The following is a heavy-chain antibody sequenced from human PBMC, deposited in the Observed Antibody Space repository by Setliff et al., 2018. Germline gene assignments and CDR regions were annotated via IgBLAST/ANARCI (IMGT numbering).Heavy chain of an antibody. D-gene: IGHD3-9*01. V-gene: IGHV1-2*02. CDR3: ARDPPPKHYDVVTGYYSAPNYYYMDV. Sequence: ASVKVSCKASGYTFIDYYMHWVRQAPGQGLEWMGWINLHGGGTNYAQKFLGRVTMTRDTSISAAYMELITLRSDDTALYYCARDPPPKHYDVVTGYYSAPNYYYMDVWGKGTTVTVSS. CDR2: INLHGGGT. CDR1: GYTFIDYY. J-gene: IGHJ6*03.